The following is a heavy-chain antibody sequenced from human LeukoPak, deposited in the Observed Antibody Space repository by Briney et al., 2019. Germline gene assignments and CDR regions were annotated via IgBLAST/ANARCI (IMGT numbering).Heavy chain of an antibody. CDR1: GGTFSSYA. D-gene: IGHD3-22*01. Sequence: ASVKVSCKASGGTFSSYAISWVRQAPGQELEWMGGIIPFFGTANYAQKFQGRVTITADKSTSTAYMELSSLRSEDTAVYYCARGCGDSSGYYRYYYYYMDVWGKGTTVTVSS. CDR3: ARGCGDSSGYYRYYYYYMDV. CDR2: IIPFFGTA. V-gene: IGHV1-69*06. J-gene: IGHJ6*03.